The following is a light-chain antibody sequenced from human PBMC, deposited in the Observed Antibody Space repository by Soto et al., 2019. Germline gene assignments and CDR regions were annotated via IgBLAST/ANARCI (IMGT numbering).Light chain of an antibody. CDR2: STN. Sequence: QAVVTQEPSCSVSPGGTVTLTCGLSSGSVSTSYYPSWYQQTPGQAPRTLIYSTNTRSSGVPDRFSGSILGNKAALTITGAQADDESDYYCVLYMGSDVVFGGGTKLTVL. CDR3: VLYMGSDVV. J-gene: IGLJ2*01. CDR1: SGSVSTSYY. V-gene: IGLV8-61*01.